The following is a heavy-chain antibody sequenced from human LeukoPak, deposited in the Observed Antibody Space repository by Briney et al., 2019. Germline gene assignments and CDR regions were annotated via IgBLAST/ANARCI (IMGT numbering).Heavy chain of an antibody. V-gene: IGHV1-8*01. CDR2: MNPNSGNT. Sequence: GASVKVSCKASGYTFTSYDINWVRQATGQGLEWMGWMNPNSGNTGYAQKFQGRVTMTRNTSKSTAYMELSSLRSEDTAVYYCARSHGGSGWYIDFWVGLGTLLFDYWGQGTLVTVSS. D-gene: IGHD6-19*01. J-gene: IGHJ4*02. CDR3: ARSHGGSGWYIDFWVGLGTLLFDY. CDR1: GYTFTSYD.